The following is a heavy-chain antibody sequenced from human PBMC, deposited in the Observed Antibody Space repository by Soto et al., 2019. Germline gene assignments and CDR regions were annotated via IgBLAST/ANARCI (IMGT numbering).Heavy chain of an antibody. CDR2: IYYSGST. V-gene: IGHV4-59*01. J-gene: IGHJ3*02. Sequence: PSETLSLTCTVSGGSISSYYWSRIRQPPGKGLEWIGYIYYSGSTNYNPSLKSRVTISVDTSKNQFSLKLSSVTAADTAVYYCARFVYCSGGSCSVDAFDIWGQGTMVTVSS. D-gene: IGHD2-15*01. CDR3: ARFVYCSGGSCSVDAFDI. CDR1: GGSISSYY.